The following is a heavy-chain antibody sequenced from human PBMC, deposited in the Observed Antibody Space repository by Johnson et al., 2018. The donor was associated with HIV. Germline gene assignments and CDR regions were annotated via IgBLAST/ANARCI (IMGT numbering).Heavy chain of an antibody. V-gene: IGHV3-30*04. Sequence: QVQLVESGGGVVQPGRSLRLSCAASGFTFSSYAMHWVRQAPGKGLEWVAVISFDGSNKYYADSVKGRFTISRDNSKNTLYLQMNSLRAEDTAVYYCALTDYGDYPQRVPDAFDIWGQGTMVTVSS. D-gene: IGHD4-17*01. J-gene: IGHJ3*02. CDR3: ALTDYGDYPQRVPDAFDI. CDR1: GFTFSSYA. CDR2: ISFDGSNK.